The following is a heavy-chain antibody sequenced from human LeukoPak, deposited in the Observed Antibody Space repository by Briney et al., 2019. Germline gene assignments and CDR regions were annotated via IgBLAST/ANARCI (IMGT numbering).Heavy chain of an antibody. CDR2: IIPIFGTA. CDR3: ARGGYSYGYSFDY. D-gene: IGHD5-18*01. V-gene: IGHV1-69*05. Sequence: SVKVSCKASGGTFSSYAVSWVRQAPGQGLEWMGRIIPIFGTANYAQKFQGRVTITTDESTSTAYMELSSLRSEDTAVYYCARGGYSYGYSFDYWGQGTLVTVSS. CDR1: GGTFSSYA. J-gene: IGHJ4*02.